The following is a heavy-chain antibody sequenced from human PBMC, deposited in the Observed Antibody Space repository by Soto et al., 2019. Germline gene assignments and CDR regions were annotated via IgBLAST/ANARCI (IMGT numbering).Heavy chain of an antibody. J-gene: IGHJ4*02. CDR2: VYYSGST. CDR1: GGSVSCSSYY. Sequence: PSETLSLTCTVSGGSVSCSSYYWGWVRQPPGKGLEWIGSVYYSGSTYYNPSLESRVTISVDKSKNQFSLKLMSLSAADTAVYYCGRLEGLATISYYFDYWGQGALVTVSS. D-gene: IGHD3-9*01. V-gene: IGHV4-39*01. CDR3: GRLEGLATISYYFDY.